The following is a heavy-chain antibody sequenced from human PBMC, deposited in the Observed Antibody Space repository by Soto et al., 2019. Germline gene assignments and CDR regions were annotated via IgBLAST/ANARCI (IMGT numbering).Heavy chain of an antibody. CDR2: IYYSGST. CDR3: ARTVSGAHQTYYYYYGMDV. CDR1: GGSISSYY. V-gene: IGHV4-59*01. Sequence: SETLSLTCTVSGGSISSYYWSWIRQPPGKGLEWIGYIYYSGSTNYNPSLKSRVTISVDTSKNQFSLKLSSVTAADTAVYYCARTVSGAHQTYYYYYGMDVWGQGTTVTVSS. J-gene: IGHJ6*02. D-gene: IGHD3-16*01.